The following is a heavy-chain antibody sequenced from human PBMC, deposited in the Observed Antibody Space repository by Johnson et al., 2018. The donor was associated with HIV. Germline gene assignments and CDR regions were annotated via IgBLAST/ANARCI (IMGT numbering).Heavy chain of an antibody. V-gene: IGHV3-20*04. CDR2: INWNGDSI. J-gene: IGHJ3*02. CDR1: GFSFNDYG. CDR3: TTEAPTLLRAFDI. Sequence: EVQLVESGGSVVRPGGSLRLSCAASGFSFNDYGMNWVRQVPGKGLEWVSGINWNGDSIGYVDSVKGRFTISRDNVKRSLYLQMNSLKTEDTAVYYCTTEAPTLLRAFDIWGQGTMVTVSS.